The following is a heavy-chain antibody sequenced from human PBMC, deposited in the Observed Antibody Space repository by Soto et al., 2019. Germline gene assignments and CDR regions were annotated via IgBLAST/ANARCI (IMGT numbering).Heavy chain of an antibody. Sequence: EVQLLDSGGGLVQPGGSLRLSCAASGFTFSSYGMTWFRQAPGKGLEWVSFSSATGAGTYYADSVKGRFTIARDNSKNTLYLQMTSLRADDTAVYYCAKDRRAGGNYGFYSDFWGQGALVIVSS. J-gene: IGHJ4*02. CDR1: GFTFSSYG. CDR3: AKDRRAGGNYGFYSDF. CDR2: SSATGAGT. D-gene: IGHD1-7*01. V-gene: IGHV3-23*01.